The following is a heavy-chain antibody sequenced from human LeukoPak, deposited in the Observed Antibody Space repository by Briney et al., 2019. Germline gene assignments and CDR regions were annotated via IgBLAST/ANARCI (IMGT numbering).Heavy chain of an antibody. CDR2: IWFDGSNK. V-gene: IGHV3-33*06. CDR1: GFTFSTYG. J-gene: IGHJ4*02. Sequence: GGSLRLSCAASGFTFSTYGMHWVRQAPGKGLDWVADIWFDGSNKYYADSVKGRFTNSRDNTKNTLYLQMNSLRADDTAVYYCAKPSGREGAGPFDSWGQGTLVTVSS. D-gene: IGHD6-19*01. CDR3: AKPSGREGAGPFDS.